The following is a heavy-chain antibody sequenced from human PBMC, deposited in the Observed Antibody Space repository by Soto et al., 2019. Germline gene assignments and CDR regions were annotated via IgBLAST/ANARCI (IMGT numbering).Heavy chain of an antibody. CDR3: TRDPYLHY. CDR1: GXTFNSYC. CDR2: TSYEGRKE. V-gene: IGHV3-30*04. J-gene: IGHJ4*02. Sequence: GSLRLSCAASGXTFNSYCMDWVRQGPGKGLEVVAVTSYEGRKEYYADSVKGRFTISRDNSKNTVYLQMNILTAEYTAVYYYTRDPYLHYWGQGNLLT.